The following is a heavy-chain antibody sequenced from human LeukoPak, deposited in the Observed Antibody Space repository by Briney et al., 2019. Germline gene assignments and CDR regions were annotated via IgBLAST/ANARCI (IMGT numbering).Heavy chain of an antibody. Sequence: PSETLSLTCTVSGGSISSYCWSWIRQPPGKGLEWIGYIYYSGSTNYNPSLKSRVTISVDTSKNQFSLKLSSVTAADTAVYYCATRSPYCTNGVCYNGYYGMDVWGQGTTVTVSS. D-gene: IGHD2-8*01. CDR2: IYYSGST. CDR3: ATRSPYCTNGVCYNGYYGMDV. CDR1: GGSISSYC. J-gene: IGHJ6*02. V-gene: IGHV4-59*08.